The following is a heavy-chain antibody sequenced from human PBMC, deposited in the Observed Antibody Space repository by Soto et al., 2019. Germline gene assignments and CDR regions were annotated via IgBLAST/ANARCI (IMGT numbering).Heavy chain of an antibody. D-gene: IGHD3-3*02. J-gene: IGHJ4*02. CDR2: ISGSGGST. CDR3: AKQPFLEWLLSWGLLYYFDS. V-gene: IGHV3-23*01. Sequence: PGGSLRLSCAASGFTFSSYAMSWVRQAPGKGLEWVSAISGSGGSTYYADSVKGRFTISRDNSKNTLYLQMNSLRAEDTAVYYCAKQPFLEWLLSWGLLYYFDSWGQGTLVTVSS. CDR1: GFTFSSYA.